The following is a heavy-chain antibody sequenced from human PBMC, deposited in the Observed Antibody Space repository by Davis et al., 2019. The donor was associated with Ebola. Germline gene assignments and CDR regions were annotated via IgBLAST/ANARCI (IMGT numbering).Heavy chain of an antibody. Sequence: ASVQVSCKASAYTFTSYYMHWVRQAPGQGLEWMGIINPSGGSTSYAQKFQGRVTMTRDTSTSTVYMELSSLRSEDTAVYYCARGPLHTVGDAWFDPWGQGTLVTVSS. V-gene: IGHV1-46*01. CDR1: AYTFTSYY. D-gene: IGHD2-21*01. J-gene: IGHJ5*02. CDR2: INPSGGST. CDR3: ARGPLHTVGDAWFDP.